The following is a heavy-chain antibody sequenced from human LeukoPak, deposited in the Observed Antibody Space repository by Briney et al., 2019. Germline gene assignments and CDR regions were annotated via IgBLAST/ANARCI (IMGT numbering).Heavy chain of an antibody. CDR1: GVTFSSYA. V-gene: IGHV3-23*01. J-gene: IGHJ5*02. D-gene: IGHD2-15*01. CDR3: AKGAEYCSGGSCYSGEFDP. Sequence: PGGSLRLSCAASGVTFSSYAMSWVRQAPGKGLEWVSAMSGSGGSTYYADSVKGRFTISRDNSKNTLYLQMNSLRAEDTAVYYCAKGAEYCSGGSCYSGEFDPWGQGTLVTVSS. CDR2: MSGSGGST.